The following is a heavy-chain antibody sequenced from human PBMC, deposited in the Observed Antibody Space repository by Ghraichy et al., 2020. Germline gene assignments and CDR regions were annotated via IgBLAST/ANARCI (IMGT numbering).Heavy chain of an antibody. Sequence: AVISYYGSNKYYADSVKGRFTISRDNSKNTLYLQMNSLSAEDTAVYFCSSDLRKWELKRNYAMDFWG. V-gene: IGHV3-30-3*01. CDR3: SSDLRKWELKRNYAMDF. D-gene: IGHD1-26*01. CDR2: ISYYGSNK. J-gene: IGHJ6*02.